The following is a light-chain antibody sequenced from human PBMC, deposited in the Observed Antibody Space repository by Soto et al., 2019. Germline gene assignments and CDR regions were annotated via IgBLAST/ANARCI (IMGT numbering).Light chain of an antibody. Sequence: EIVMTQSPATLSVSPGERATLSCRASQSVSSNLAWYQQKPGQAPRLLIYGASTRATGIQARFSGSGSGTEFTLTIRRLEPEDFAVYYCQQYDSSPWTFGQGIKVDIK. CDR3: QQYDSSPWT. V-gene: IGKV3-15*01. CDR2: GAS. J-gene: IGKJ1*01. CDR1: QSVSSN.